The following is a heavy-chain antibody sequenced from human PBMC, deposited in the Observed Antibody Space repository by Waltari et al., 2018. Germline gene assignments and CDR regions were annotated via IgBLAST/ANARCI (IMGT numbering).Heavy chain of an antibody. CDR3: VRGAGWLLEY. J-gene: IGHJ4*02. V-gene: IGHV3-7*04. CDR2: IKQDGSEE. CDR1: GFTFSNFW. D-gene: IGHD3-10*01. Sequence: EVHLVESGGGLVQPGGSLRLSCAASGFTFSNFWMNWARQAPGKGPGGVANIKQDGSEEYYVDSVKGRFTISRDNAKNSLYLQMNSLRVEDTAVYYCVRGAGWLLEYWGQGTLATVST.